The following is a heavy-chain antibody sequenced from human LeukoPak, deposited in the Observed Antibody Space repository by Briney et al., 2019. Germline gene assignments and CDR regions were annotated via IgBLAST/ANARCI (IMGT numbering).Heavy chain of an antibody. Sequence: SETLSLTCTVSGASISSDTYFWSWIRQPAGKGLEWIGRISSTGRTDYNPSLTSRVAISVDTSKNQFSLKLSSVTAADTAVYYCARESRDAGLLWFGDLAWFDPWGQGTLVTVSS. J-gene: IGHJ5*02. V-gene: IGHV4-61*10. CDR1: GASISSDTYF. CDR3: ARESRDAGLLWFGDLAWFDP. D-gene: IGHD3-10*01. CDR2: ISSTGRT.